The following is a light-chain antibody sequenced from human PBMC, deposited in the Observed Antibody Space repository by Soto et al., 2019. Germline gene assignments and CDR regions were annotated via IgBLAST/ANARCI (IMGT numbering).Light chain of an antibody. V-gene: IGKV1-5*03. Sequence: DIQMSQSPSTVSASVGDRVTITCRASQSISSWLAWYQQKPGKAPKLLIYKASTLQSGVPSRFSGSGSGTEFTLAISSLQPDDSATYYCQQYNDNWTFGQGTKVE. CDR2: KAS. CDR3: QQYNDNWT. J-gene: IGKJ1*01. CDR1: QSISSW.